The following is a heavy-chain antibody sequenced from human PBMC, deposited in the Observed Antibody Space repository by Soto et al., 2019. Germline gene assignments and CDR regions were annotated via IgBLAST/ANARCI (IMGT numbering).Heavy chain of an antibody. J-gene: IGHJ6*02. Sequence: QVQLVQSGAEVKKPGSSVKVSCNASGGTFSSYAISWVRQAPGPGLEWMGVLIPIFGTANYAQKSQRRVTITADESPSTAYMGLRSLRSEDTAVYYGARDRFGDRYDIYYYYGMDLWGQWTTVTVCS. CDR1: GGTFSSYA. D-gene: IGHD5-12*01. V-gene: IGHV1-69*01. CDR3: ARDRFGDRYDIYYYYGMDL. CDR2: LIPIFGTA.